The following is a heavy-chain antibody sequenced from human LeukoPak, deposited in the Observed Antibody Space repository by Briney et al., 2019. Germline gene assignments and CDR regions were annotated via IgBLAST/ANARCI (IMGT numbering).Heavy chain of an antibody. Sequence: SVKVSCKASGGTFSSYAIGWVRQAPGQGLGWMGGIIPIFGTANYAQKFQGRVTITADKSTSTAYMELSSLRSEDTAVYYCARDSVGATYLFDYWGQGTLVTVSS. D-gene: IGHD1-26*01. V-gene: IGHV1-69*06. J-gene: IGHJ4*02. CDR1: GGTFSSYA. CDR3: ARDSVGATYLFDY. CDR2: IIPIFGTA.